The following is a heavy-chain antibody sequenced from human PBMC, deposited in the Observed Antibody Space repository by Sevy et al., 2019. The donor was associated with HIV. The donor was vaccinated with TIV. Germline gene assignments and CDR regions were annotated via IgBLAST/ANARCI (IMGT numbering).Heavy chain of an antibody. CDR3: TRVEGATDWGMDV. CDR1: EFIFGDYT. D-gene: IGHD1-26*01. Sequence: GGSLRLSCTASEFIFGDYTMSWVRQAPGKGLEWVGFIRSKAYGWTIEYAASVKGRFTISRDDSKSIAYLQMNSLKTEDTAVYYCTRVEGATDWGMDVWGQGTTVTVSS. V-gene: IGHV3-49*04. CDR2: IRSKAYGWTI. J-gene: IGHJ6*02.